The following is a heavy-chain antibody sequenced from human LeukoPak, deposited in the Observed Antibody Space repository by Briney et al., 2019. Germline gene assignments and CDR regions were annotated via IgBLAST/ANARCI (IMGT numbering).Heavy chain of an antibody. CDR3: AKEMATIFFDY. CDR1: GSTFYDYT. D-gene: IGHD5-24*01. V-gene: IGHV3-43*01. J-gene: IGHJ4*02. Sequence: GGSLTLSCAASGSTFYDYTMHWVRQAPGKGLEWVSLISWDGTNTYYADSVKGRFTISRDNRKNSLYLQMNSLRTEDTALYYCAKEMATIFFDYWGQGTLVTVSA. CDR2: ISWDGTNT.